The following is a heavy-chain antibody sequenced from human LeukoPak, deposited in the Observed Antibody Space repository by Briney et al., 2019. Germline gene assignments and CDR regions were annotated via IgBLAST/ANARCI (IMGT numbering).Heavy chain of an antibody. V-gene: IGHV3-30*02. CDR1: GFTFTTYG. CDR3: ARGVATIPFDY. J-gene: IGHJ4*02. D-gene: IGHD5-12*01. CDR2: IRYDESNK. Sequence: GGSLRLSCAASGFTFTTYGMHWVRQAPGKGLEWVAFIRYDESNKYYADSVKGRFTISRDNSKNTLYVQMNSLRAEDTAVYYCARGVATIPFDYWGQGTLVTVSS.